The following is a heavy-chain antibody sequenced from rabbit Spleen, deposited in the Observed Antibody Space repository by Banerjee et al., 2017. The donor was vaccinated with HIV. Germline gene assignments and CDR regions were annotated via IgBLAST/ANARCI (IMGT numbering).Heavy chain of an antibody. CDR2: IYSVDGNT. V-gene: IGHV1S45*01. CDR3: ARSANSGCLTRLDL. J-gene: IGHJ3*01. D-gene: IGHD1-1*01. Sequence: QEQLVESGGGLVQPEGSLTLTCIASGVSFSGSSYMCWVRQAPGKGLEWIACIYSVDGNTYYASWAKGRFTISKTSSTTVTLQMTSLTAADTATYFCARSANSGCLTRLDLWGPGTLVTVS. CDR1: GVSFSGSSY.